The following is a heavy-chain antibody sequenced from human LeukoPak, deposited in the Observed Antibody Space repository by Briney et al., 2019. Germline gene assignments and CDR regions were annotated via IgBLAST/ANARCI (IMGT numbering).Heavy chain of an antibody. Sequence: PSETLSLTCAVYGGSFSGYYWSWIRQPPGKGLEWIGEINHSGSTNYNPSLKSRVTISVDTSKNQFSLKLSSVTAADTAVYYCARDLTDYTGAFDIWGQGTMVTVSS. D-gene: IGHD4-4*01. V-gene: IGHV4-34*01. CDR2: INHSGST. CDR1: GGSFSGYY. CDR3: ARDLTDYTGAFDI. J-gene: IGHJ3*02.